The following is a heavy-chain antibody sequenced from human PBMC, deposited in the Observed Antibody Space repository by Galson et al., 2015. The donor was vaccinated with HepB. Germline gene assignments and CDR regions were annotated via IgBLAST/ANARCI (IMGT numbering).Heavy chain of an antibody. Sequence: SLRLSCAVSGFTFSSYGINWVRQGPGKGLEWVSSISSSGIHIYYADSVKGRFTISRDNAKNSVYLQMSSLRAEDTGVYYCAREEHYVRYGMDVWGQGTAVTVSS. J-gene: IGHJ6*02. CDR3: AREEHYVRYGMDV. CDR1: GFTFSSYG. D-gene: IGHD4-17*01. V-gene: IGHV3-21*01. CDR2: ISSSGIHI.